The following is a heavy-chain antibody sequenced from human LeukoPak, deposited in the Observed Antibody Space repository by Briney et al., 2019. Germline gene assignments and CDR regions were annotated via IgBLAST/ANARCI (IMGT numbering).Heavy chain of an antibody. J-gene: IGHJ4*02. D-gene: IGHD5-24*01. CDR2: VYFDGGT. CDR1: GGSVTSGIYH. V-gene: IGHV4-39*07. Sequence: SETLSLTCTVSGGSVTSGIYHWGWIRQSPGKGLEWIGSVYFDGGTHYNPSLQSRVTVSIDTSKNQFSLRLSSVTAADTAVYYCARDGTGVGYKVWGQGTLVTVSS. CDR3: ARDGTGVGYKV.